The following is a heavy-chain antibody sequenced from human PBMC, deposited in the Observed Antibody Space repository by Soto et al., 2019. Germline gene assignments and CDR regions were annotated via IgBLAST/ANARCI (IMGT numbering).Heavy chain of an antibody. Sequence: QVQLVESGGGVVQPGRSLRLSCAASGFTFSSYGMHWVRQAPGKGLEWVAVISYDGSNKYYADSVKGRFTISRDNSKNTLYLQMNSWGAEDTAVYYWAKGGGFITMIVVVPYYCGMDVWGQGTPVTVSS. D-gene: IGHD3-22*01. CDR1: GFTFSSYG. CDR2: ISYDGSNK. V-gene: IGHV3-30*18. J-gene: IGHJ6*02. CDR3: AKGGGFITMIVVVPYYCGMDV.